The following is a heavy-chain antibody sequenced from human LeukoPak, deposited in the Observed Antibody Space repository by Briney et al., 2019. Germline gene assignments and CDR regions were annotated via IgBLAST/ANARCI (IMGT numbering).Heavy chain of an antibody. V-gene: IGHV4-59*01. Sequence: SETLSLTCTVSGGSFRSYYWSWIPQHPRKGLEWIGYIAYTGATNYNPSLKSRVAISVGTSKNQFSLRLRSVTAADTAVYFCAGEVVEMATVPLGMDVWGQGTTVSVCS. CDR1: GGSFRSYY. CDR2: IAYTGAT. CDR3: AGEVVEMATVPLGMDV. J-gene: IGHJ6*01. D-gene: IGHD5-24*01.